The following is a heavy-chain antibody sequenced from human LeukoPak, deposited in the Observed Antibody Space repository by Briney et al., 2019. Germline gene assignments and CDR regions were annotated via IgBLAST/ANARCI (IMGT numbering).Heavy chain of an antibody. CDR2: IGTAGDT. V-gene: IGHV3-13*01. D-gene: IGHD1-7*01. Sequence: PGGSLRLSCAASGFTFSSYDMHWVRQATGKGLEWVSAIGTAGDTYYPGSVKGRFTISRENAKNSLYLQMNSLRAGDTAVYYCARGLGRNYVLSYYGMDVWGQGTTVTVFS. CDR1: GFTFSSYD. CDR3: ARGLGRNYVLSYYGMDV. J-gene: IGHJ6*02.